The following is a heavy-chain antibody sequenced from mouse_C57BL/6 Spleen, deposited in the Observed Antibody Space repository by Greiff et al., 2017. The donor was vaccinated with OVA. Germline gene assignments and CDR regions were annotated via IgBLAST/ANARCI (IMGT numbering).Heavy chain of an antibody. J-gene: IGHJ1*03. CDR2: IDPNSGGT. V-gene: IGHV1-72*01. D-gene: IGHD2-4*01. Sequence: VQLQQPGAELVKPGASVKLSCKASGYTFTSYWMHWVKQRPGRGLEWIGRIDPNSGGTKYNEKFKSKATLTVDKPSSTAYMQLSSLTSEDSAVYYCARSDDYDGYWYFDVWGTGTTVTVSS. CDR3: ARSDDYDGYWYFDV. CDR1: GYTFTSYW.